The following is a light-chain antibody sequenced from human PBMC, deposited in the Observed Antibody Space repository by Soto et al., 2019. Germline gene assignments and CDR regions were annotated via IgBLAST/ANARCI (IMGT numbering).Light chain of an antibody. CDR2: STN. J-gene: IGLJ2*01. CDR1: SGSVSNNNY. Sequence: QTVVTQEPSVSVSPGGTVTLTCGLSSGSVSNNNYPSWFQQTPGQSPRTLIYSTNIRSSGVPDRFSGSTLGNKAALTITGAQADDESDYYCVLYLGNGIWLFGGGTQLTVL. CDR3: VLYLGNGIWL. V-gene: IGLV8-61*01.